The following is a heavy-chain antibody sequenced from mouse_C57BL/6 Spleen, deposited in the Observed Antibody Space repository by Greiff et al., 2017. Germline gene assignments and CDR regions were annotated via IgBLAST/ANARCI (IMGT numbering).Heavy chain of an antibody. V-gene: IGHV5-4*01. CDR3: ARDATVVARYFDY. CDR1: GFTFSSYA. Sequence: EVKLVESGGGLVKPGGSLKLSCAASGFTFSSYAMSWVRQTPEKRLEWVATISDGGSYTYYPDNVKGRFTISRDNAKNNLYLQMSHLKSEDTAMYYCARDATVVARYFDYWGQGTTLTVSS. J-gene: IGHJ2*01. D-gene: IGHD1-1*01. CDR2: ISDGGSYT.